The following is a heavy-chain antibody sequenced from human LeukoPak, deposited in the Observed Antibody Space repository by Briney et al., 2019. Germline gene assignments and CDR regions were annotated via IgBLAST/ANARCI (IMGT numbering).Heavy chain of an antibody. CDR2: IHIRGST. D-gene: IGHD6-19*01. J-gene: IGHJ1*01. CDR3: VRDGTGDSSGWHL. V-gene: IGHV4-4*07. CDR1: GGSISNFY. Sequence: SETLSLTCTVSGGSISNFYWGWIRQPAGKGLEWIGRIHIRGSTDYSPSLKSRVSMSVDTSKNQFFLRLRSVTAADTAVYYCVRDGTGDSSGWHLWGQGALVTVSS.